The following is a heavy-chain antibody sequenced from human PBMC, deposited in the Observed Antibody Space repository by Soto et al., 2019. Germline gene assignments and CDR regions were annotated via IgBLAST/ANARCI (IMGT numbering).Heavy chain of an antibody. Sequence: QVQLVESGGGVVQPGRSLRLSCAASGFTFSSYAMHWVRQAPGKGLEWVAVISYDGSNKYYADSVKGRFTISRDNSKNTLYLQMNSLRAEDTAVYYCARPVSPQNYDSSGDRPVESDYWGQGTLVTVSS. CDR2: ISYDGSNK. CDR3: ARPVSPQNYDSSGDRPVESDY. D-gene: IGHD3-22*01. J-gene: IGHJ4*02. V-gene: IGHV3-30-3*01. CDR1: GFTFSSYA.